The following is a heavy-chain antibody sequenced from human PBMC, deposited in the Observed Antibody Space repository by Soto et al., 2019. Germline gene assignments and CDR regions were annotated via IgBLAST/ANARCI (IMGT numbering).Heavy chain of an antibody. CDR3: ARVFIVATMAHYFDY. CDR1: GGSISSGGYY. J-gene: IGHJ4*02. D-gene: IGHD5-12*01. CDR2: IYYSGST. V-gene: IGHV4-31*03. Sequence: QVQLQESGPGLVKPSQTLSLTCTVSGGSISSGGYYWSWIRQHPGKGLEWIGYIYYSGSTYYNPSHNDRVTKSVDTSKNRFSLKLSSVTAADTVEYYDARVFIVATMAHYFDYWGQGTLVTVSS.